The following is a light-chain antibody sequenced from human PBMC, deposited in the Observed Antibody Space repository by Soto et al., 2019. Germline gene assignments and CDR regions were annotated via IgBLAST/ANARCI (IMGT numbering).Light chain of an antibody. CDR1: QSVTKY. CDR2: DVS. J-gene: IGKJ5*01. Sequence: PGERATLSCRASQSVTKYLVWYQQKPGQAPRLLIHDVSKRATGIPARFSGSGSGTDFTLTISSLEPEDFAVYYCQQRSNWITFGQGTRLEIK. V-gene: IGKV3-11*01. CDR3: QQRSNWIT.